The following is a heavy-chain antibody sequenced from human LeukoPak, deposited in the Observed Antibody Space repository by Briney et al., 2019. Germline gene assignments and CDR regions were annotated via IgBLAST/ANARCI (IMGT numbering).Heavy chain of an antibody. D-gene: IGHD2-15*01. CDR1: GFTFSSYS. Sequence: GGSLRLSCAASGFTFSSYSMNWVRQAPGKGLEWVSSISSSSSYVYYADSVKGRFTISRDNAKNSLYLQMNSLRAEDTAVYYCASPYCSGGSCYAYYMDVWGKGTTVTVSS. CDR2: ISSSSSYV. CDR3: ASPYCSGGSCYAYYMDV. J-gene: IGHJ6*03. V-gene: IGHV3-21*01.